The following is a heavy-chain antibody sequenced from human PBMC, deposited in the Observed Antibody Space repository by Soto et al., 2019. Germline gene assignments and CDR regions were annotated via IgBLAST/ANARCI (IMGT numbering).Heavy chain of an antibody. CDR3: ARDYRPRGNPYFDWLGWFDP. CDR1: GYTFTGYY. V-gene: IGHV1-2*02. D-gene: IGHD3-9*01. CDR2: INPNSGGT. J-gene: IGHJ5*02. Sequence: ASVKVSCKASGYTFTGYYMHWVRQAPGQGLEWMGWINPNSGGTNYAQKFQGGVTMTRDTSISTAYMELSRLRSDDTAVYYCARDYRPRGNPYFDWLGWFDPWGQGTLVTVSS.